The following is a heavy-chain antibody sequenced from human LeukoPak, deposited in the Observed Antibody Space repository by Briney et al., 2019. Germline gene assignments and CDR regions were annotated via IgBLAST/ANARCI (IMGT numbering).Heavy chain of an antibody. D-gene: IGHD2-2*01. CDR2: IYYSGST. V-gene: IGHV4-31*03. CDR3: ARVVPDPYYFDY. J-gene: IGHJ4*02. Sequence: PSETLSLTCTVSGGSICSGGYYGSWIRQHPGKGLEWIGCIYYSGSTYYNPSLKSRVTISVDTSKNQFSLKLSSVTAADTAVYYCARVVPDPYYFDYWGQGTLVTVSS. CDR1: GGSICSGGYY.